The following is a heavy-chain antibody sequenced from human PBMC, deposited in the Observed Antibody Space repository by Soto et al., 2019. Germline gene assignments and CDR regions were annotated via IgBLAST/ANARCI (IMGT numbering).Heavy chain of an antibody. CDR3: ARNEGLRVYYGMDV. D-gene: IGHD5-12*01. Sequence: QVQLVQSGAEVKKPGSSVKVSCKASGGTFSSYAISWVRQAPGQGLEWMGGIIPIFGTANYAQKSQGRVTITADESTSTAYMELSSLRSEDTAVYYCARNEGLRVYYGMDVWGQGTTVTVSS. V-gene: IGHV1-69*01. J-gene: IGHJ6*02. CDR2: IIPIFGTA. CDR1: GGTFSSYA.